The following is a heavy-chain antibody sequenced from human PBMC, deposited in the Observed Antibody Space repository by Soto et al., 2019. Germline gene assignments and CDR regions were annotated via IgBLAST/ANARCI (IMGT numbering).Heavy chain of an antibody. CDR2: NYRDGST. J-gene: IGHJ2*01. CDR3: ARNWGNWYFNV. V-gene: IGHV3-66*01. D-gene: IGHD7-27*01. CDR1: GFTVSNNY. Sequence: EVQLVESGGGLVQPGGSLRLSCAASGFTVSNNYVSWVRQAPGKGLEWVSVNYRDGSTYCADSVKGRFTISRDNSKNTLFLQMNSLRAEDTAVYYCARNWGNWYFNVWGRGTLVTVSS.